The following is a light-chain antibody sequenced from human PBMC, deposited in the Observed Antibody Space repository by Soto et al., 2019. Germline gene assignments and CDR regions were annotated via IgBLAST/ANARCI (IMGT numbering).Light chain of an antibody. V-gene: IGKV3-15*01. CDR2: GAS. CDR1: QSVGNN. CDR3: LQYNKWPPWT. J-gene: IGKJ1*01. Sequence: LALSPWGRTPLACRASQSVGNNLAWYRQKPGQAPSLLIYGASTRATGIPARFSGSGSGTEFTLTISSLQSEDFAVYYCLQYNKWPPWTFGQGGKVDIK.